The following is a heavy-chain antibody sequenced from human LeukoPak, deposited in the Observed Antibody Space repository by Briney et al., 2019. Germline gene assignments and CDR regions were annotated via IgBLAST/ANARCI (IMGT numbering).Heavy chain of an antibody. Sequence: LAGGSLRLSCAASGFTFSSYWMSWVRQAPGTGLEWVANIKQDGSEKYYADSVKGRFTISRDNAKNSLYLQMNSLRAEDTAVYYCAREYCSGGTCYLPGYWGQGTLVTVSS. CDR2: IKQDGSEK. CDR1: GFTFSSYW. V-gene: IGHV3-7*03. J-gene: IGHJ4*02. D-gene: IGHD2-15*01. CDR3: AREYCSGGTCYLPGY.